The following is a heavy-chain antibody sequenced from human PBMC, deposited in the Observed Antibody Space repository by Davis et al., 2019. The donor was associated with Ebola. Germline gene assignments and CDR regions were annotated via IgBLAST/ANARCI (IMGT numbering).Heavy chain of an antibody. V-gene: IGHV3-33*01. J-gene: IGHJ6*02. Sequence: GGSLRLSCAASGFTFSSYGMHWVRQAPGKGLEWVAVIWYDGSNKYYADSVKGQFTISRDNAKNSLYLQMNSLRAEDTAVYYCARGGMDVWGQGTTVTVSS. CDR2: IWYDGSNK. CDR1: GFTFSSYG. CDR3: ARGGMDV.